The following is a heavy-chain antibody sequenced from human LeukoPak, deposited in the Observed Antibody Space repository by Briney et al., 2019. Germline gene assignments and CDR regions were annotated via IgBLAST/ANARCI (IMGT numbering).Heavy chain of an antibody. CDR3: AREGLYYYDSSGYYPSSGYFQR. D-gene: IGHD3-22*01. Sequence: ASVKVSCKASGYTFTGYYMHWVRQAPGQGLEWMGWINPNSGGTNYAQKFQGRVTMTRDTSISTAYKELSRLRSDDTAVYYCAREGLYYYDSSGYYPSSGYFQRWGQGTLVTVSS. CDR1: GYTFTGYY. V-gene: IGHV1-2*02. J-gene: IGHJ1*01. CDR2: INPNSGGT.